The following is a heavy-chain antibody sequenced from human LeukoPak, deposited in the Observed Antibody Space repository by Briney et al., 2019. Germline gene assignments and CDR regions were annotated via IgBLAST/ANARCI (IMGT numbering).Heavy chain of an antibody. CDR2: INPSGGST. CDR1: GYSFTSYY. J-gene: IGHJ4*02. CDR3: ARDIYTSGSLGY. Sequence: GASVKVSCKASGYSFTSYYIHWVRQAPGQGLEWMGIINPSGGSTSYAPKFQGRVTMTRDTSTRTVYMELSSLRSEDTAVYYCARDIYTSGSLGYWGQGTLVTVSS. V-gene: IGHV1-46*01. D-gene: IGHD3-10*01.